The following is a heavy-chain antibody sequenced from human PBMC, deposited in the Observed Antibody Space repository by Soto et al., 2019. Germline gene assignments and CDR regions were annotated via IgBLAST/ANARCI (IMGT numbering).Heavy chain of an antibody. J-gene: IGHJ4*02. CDR3: AKGFSSGWYVDS. CDR1: GGSVSSDAYY. D-gene: IGHD6-19*01. V-gene: IGHV4-61*08. Sequence: SETLSLTSSVSGGSVSSDAYYWSWIRQPPGKTLEWIVFILSGGGTSTNPSLRSRLSISVDTSRNQFSLRLTSVTASDTGVYFCAKGFSSGWYVDSWGRGTLVT. CDR2: ILSGGGT.